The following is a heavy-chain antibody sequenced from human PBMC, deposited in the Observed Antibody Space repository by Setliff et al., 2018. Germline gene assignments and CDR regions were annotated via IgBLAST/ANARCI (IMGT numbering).Heavy chain of an antibody. CDR3: ARAPLESGYYYGQGHYFDN. J-gene: IGHJ4*02. V-gene: IGHV1-18*01. CDR2: NSV. Sequence: ASVKVSCKTSGYSFTNYGINWVRQAPGQGLEWMGWNSVYAREFQGRVTMTIDTPTSTAYMELRSLRSDDTAVYYCARAPLESGYYYGQGHYFDNWGQGTLVTVSS. CDR1: GYSFTNYG. D-gene: IGHD3-10*01.